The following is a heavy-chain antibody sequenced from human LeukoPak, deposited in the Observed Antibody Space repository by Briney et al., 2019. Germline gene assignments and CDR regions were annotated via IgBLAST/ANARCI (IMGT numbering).Heavy chain of an antibody. Sequence: PSETLSLTCTVSGGSISSGGYYWSWIRQHPGKGLEWIGYIYYSGSTYYNPSLKSRVTISVDTSKNQFSLKLSSVTAANTGVYYCARFLGGSLVATGFDYWGQETLVTVSS. CDR1: GGSISSGGYY. V-gene: IGHV4-31*03. CDR3: ARFLGGSLVATGFDY. J-gene: IGHJ4*02. D-gene: IGHD5-12*01. CDR2: IYYSGST.